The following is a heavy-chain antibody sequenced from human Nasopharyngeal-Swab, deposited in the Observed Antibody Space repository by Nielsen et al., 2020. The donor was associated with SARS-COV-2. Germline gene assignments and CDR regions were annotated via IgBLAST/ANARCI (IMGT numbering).Heavy chain of an antibody. V-gene: IGHV3-23*01. CDR3: AKNDFWNGYPRDY. D-gene: IGHD3-3*01. CDR2: ISGSGGST. Sequence: GESLKISCAASGFTFSSYAMSWVRQAPGKGLEWVSAISGSGGSTYYADSVKGRFTISRDNSKNTLYLQMNSLRAEDTAVCYCAKNDFWNGYPRDYWGQGTLVTVSS. CDR1: GFTFSSYA. J-gene: IGHJ4*02.